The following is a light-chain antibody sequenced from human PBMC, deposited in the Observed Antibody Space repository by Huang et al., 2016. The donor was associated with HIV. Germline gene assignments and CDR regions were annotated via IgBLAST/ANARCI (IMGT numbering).Light chain of an antibody. CDR1: QDISNY. CDR2: AAS. Sequence: DIQLTQSPSAMSASVGDRVSITCRASQDISNYLAWFQQKPGGAPKRLIYAASSLQSGVPSRFSGSRSGTKFTLTINSLQPEDFATYYCLQHHGYPRTFGQGTNV. V-gene: IGKV1-17*03. CDR3: LQHHGYPRT. J-gene: IGKJ1*01.